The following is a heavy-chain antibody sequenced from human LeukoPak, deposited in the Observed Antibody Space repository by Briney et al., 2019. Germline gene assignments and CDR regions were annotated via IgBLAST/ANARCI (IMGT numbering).Heavy chain of an antibody. Sequence: GGSLRLSCAASGFTFSSYGMHWVRQAPGKGLEWVAVISYDGSNKYYADSVKGRFTISRDNSKNTLYLQMNSLGAEDTAVYYCAKLSGYHVYDYWGQGTLVTVSS. J-gene: IGHJ4*02. CDR3: AKLSGYHVYDY. V-gene: IGHV3-30*18. CDR2: ISYDGSNK. D-gene: IGHD5-12*01. CDR1: GFTFSSYG.